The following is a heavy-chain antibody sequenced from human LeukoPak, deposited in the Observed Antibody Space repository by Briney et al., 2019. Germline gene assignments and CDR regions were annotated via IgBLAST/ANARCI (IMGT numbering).Heavy chain of an antibody. CDR1: GFTFSSYA. V-gene: IGHV3-30*03. CDR2: ISYDGSYK. D-gene: IGHD3-10*01. Sequence: PGGSLRLSCAASGFTFSSYAMHWVRQAPGKGLEWVAFISYDGSYKYYADSVKGRFTISRDNAKNSLYLQMNSLRAEDTAVYYCARGRFGSGTYRGRRPDATRRNWFDPWGQGTLVTVSS. J-gene: IGHJ5*02. CDR3: ARGRFGSGTYRGRRPDATRRNWFDP.